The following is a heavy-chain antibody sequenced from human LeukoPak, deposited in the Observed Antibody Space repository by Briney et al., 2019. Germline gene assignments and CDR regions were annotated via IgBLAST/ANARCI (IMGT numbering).Heavy chain of an antibody. CDR1: GYTFTSYD. Sequence: ASVKVSCKASGYTFTSYDINWVRQATGQGLERMGWVNPNSGHTGYAQKFQGRVTITRNTSITTAYMELSSLTSEDTAVYYCARGAPGSYCSGGSCPYFDYWGQGTLVSVSS. D-gene: IGHD2-15*01. CDR3: ARGAPGSYCSGGSCPYFDY. CDR2: VNPNSGHT. J-gene: IGHJ4*02. V-gene: IGHV1-8*01.